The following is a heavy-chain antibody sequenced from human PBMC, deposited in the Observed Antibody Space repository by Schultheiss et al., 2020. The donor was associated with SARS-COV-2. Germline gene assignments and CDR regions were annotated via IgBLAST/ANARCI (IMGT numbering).Heavy chain of an antibody. Sequence: GESLKISCAASGFTFSSYAMSWVRQAPGKGLEWVSAISGSGGSTYYADSVKGRFTISRDNSKNSLYLQMNSLRAEDTAVYYCARDQQPDSQDYWGQGTLVTVSS. D-gene: IGHD6-13*01. CDR1: GFTFSSYA. V-gene: IGHV3-23*01. CDR2: ISGSGGST. J-gene: IGHJ4*02. CDR3: ARDQQPDSQDY.